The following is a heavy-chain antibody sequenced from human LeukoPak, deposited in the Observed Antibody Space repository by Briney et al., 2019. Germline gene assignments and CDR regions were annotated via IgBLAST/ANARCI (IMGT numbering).Heavy chain of an antibody. CDR2: ISGRGDNT. J-gene: IGHJ4*02. D-gene: IGHD4-23*01. CDR1: GFTFSSYG. Sequence: GGSLRLSCAASGFTFSSYGMHWVRQAPGKGLEWVSGISGRGDNTYYADSVKGRFTISRDNSKNTLRLQMNSLRDEDTAVYYCAKRVQGNTGPFHCWGQGTLASVSS. CDR3: AKRVQGNTGPFHC. V-gene: IGHV3-23*01.